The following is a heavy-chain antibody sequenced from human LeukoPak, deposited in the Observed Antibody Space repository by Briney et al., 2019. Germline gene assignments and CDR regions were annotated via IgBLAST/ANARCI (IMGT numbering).Heavy chain of an antibody. CDR1: GFTFSSYG. Sequence: GGSLRLSCAASGFTFSSYGMHWVRQAPGKGLEWVSFINYNGRNNYYADSVKGRFTISRDSSKNTLSLQMNSLRDEDTAVYYCAKDSPIYYIDYWGQGTLVTVSS. D-gene: IGHD3-10*01. CDR2: INYNGRNN. V-gene: IGHV3-30*02. J-gene: IGHJ4*02. CDR3: AKDSPIYYIDY.